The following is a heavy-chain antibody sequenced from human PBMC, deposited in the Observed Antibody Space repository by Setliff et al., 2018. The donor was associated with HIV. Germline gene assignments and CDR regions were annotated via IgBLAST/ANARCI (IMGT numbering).Heavy chain of an antibody. J-gene: IGHJ4*02. CDR2: ISGNGGST. CDR1: GFTFTNYA. V-gene: IGHV3-23*01. Sequence: GGSLRLSCATSGFTFTNYAMSWVRQAPGKGLEWVSAISGNGGSTNYADSVKGRFTISRDNSKNTLYLQMNSLRAEDTAIYYCAKAINSDWSFFDYWGQGTPVTVSS. D-gene: IGHD6-19*01. CDR3: AKAINSDWSFFDY.